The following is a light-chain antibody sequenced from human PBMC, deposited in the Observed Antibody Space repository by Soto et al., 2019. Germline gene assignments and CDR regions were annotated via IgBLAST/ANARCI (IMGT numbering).Light chain of an antibody. J-gene: IGKJ1*01. Sequence: DIQMTQSPFTLSASVGDRVTITCRASQSISRWLAWYQQKPGKAPKLLIYRASSLESGVPSRFSGSGSGTDFTLTISGLQSDDSATYYGQQYQTWTFGQGTKVEIK. CDR1: QSISRW. V-gene: IGKV1-5*03. CDR2: RAS. CDR3: QQYQTWT.